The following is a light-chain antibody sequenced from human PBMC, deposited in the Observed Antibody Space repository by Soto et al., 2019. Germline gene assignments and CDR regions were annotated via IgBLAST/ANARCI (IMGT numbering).Light chain of an antibody. J-gene: IGLJ1*01. CDR2: EVS. CDR1: SSDVGSFNR. CDR3: NSYTSSSTYV. Sequence: QSALTQPPSVSGSPGQSVAISCTGTSSDVGSFNRVSWYQQPPGTAPKLLIYEVSSRPSGVPDRFSGSKSGNTASLTNSGLKSEDEADYYCNSYTSSSTYVFGTGTKVTVL. V-gene: IGLV2-18*02.